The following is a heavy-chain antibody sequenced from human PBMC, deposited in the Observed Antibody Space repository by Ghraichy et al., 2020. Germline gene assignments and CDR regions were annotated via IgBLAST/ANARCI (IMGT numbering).Heavy chain of an antibody. CDR3: ARDGSSPKMGFDP. D-gene: IGHD2-15*01. J-gene: IGHJ5*02. V-gene: IGHV3-48*02. CDR2: ISSSSSTI. CDR1: GFTFSSYS. Sequence: LSLTCAASGFTFSSYSMNWVRQAPGKGLEWVSYISSSSSTIYYADSVKGRFTISRDNAKNSLYLQMNSLRDEDTAVYYCARDGSSPKMGFDPWGQGTLVTVSS.